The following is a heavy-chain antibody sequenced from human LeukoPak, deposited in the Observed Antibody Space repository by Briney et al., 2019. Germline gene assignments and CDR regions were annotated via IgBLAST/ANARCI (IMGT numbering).Heavy chain of an antibody. D-gene: IGHD2-8*01. J-gene: IGHJ4*02. V-gene: IGHV3-30-3*01. Sequence: PGRSLRLSCAASGFTFSSYAMHWVRQAPGKGLEWVAVISYDGSNKYYADSVKGRFTISRDNSKNTLYLQMNSLRAEDTAVYYCAGDLMSVGFDYWGQGTLVTVSS. CDR1: GFTFSSYA. CDR3: AGDLMSVGFDY. CDR2: ISYDGSNK.